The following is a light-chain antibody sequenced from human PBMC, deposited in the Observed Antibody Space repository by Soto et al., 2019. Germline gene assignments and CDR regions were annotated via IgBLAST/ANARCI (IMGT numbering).Light chain of an antibody. Sequence: QSVLTQPPSASGPPGQRVTISCSVSSSNIGSNYVSWYQQLPGTAPKLIIYSNNQRPSGVPDRFSGSKSGTSASLAISGLRSEEEADYYGEAWDDSLSGPIWVFGGGTQLTVL. CDR2: SNN. J-gene: IGLJ3*02. CDR1: SSNIGSNY. V-gene: IGLV1-47*02. CDR3: EAWDDSLSGPIWV.